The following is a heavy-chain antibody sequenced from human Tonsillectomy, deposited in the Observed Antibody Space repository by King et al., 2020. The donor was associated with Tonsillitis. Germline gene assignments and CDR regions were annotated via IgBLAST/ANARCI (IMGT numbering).Heavy chain of an antibody. Sequence: QLVQSGAEVKKPGASVKVSCKTSGYTFTSYYMHWVRQAPGQGLEWLGIINISAGTTSYAQKFQGRVTMTRDTSTSTVYMELSSLRSEDTAVYYCARSMYQPTYDYWGQGTLVTISS. CDR1: GYTFTSYY. CDR2: INISAGTT. CDR3: ARSMYQPTYDY. D-gene: IGHD2-2*01. V-gene: IGHV1-46*01. J-gene: IGHJ4*02.